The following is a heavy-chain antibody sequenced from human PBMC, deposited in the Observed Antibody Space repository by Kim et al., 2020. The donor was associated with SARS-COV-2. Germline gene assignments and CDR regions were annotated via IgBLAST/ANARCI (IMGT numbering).Heavy chain of an antibody. J-gene: IGHJ4*02. D-gene: IGHD3-10*01. CDR2: INAGNGNT. CDR3: ASGPLMVRGVIITLFFGTMDY. Sequence: ASVKVSCKASGYTFTSYAMHWVRQAPGQRLEWMGWINAGNGNTKYSQKFQGRVTITRDTSASTAYMELSSLRSEDTAVYYCASGPLMVRGVIITLFFGTMDYWGQGTLVTVSS. CDR1: GYTFTSYA. V-gene: IGHV1-3*01.